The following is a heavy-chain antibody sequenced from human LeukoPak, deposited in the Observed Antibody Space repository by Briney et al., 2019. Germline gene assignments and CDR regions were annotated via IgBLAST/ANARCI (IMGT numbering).Heavy chain of an antibody. V-gene: IGHV4-59*10. CDR3: ARRPYYYDSSGYRDY. D-gene: IGHD3-22*01. J-gene: IGHJ4*02. CDR2: IYISGST. Sequence: SETLSLTCAVYGGSFSGYYWSWIRQPAGKGLEWIGRIYISGSTNYNPSLKSRVTMSVDTSKNQFSLKLSSVTAADTAVYYCARRPYYYDSSGYRDYWGQGTLVTVSS. CDR1: GGSFSGYY.